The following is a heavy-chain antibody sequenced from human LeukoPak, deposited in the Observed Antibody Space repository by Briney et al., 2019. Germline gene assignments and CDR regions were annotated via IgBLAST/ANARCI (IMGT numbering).Heavy chain of an antibody. Sequence: PSETLSLTCTVSGGSIISSYYWSRIRQPPGRGLEWIGYTYHSGSTIYNPSLRSRVTISVDTSKKQFSLKLRSVTAADTAVYYCARAPNTGNDYYYHLDVWGKGTTVTVSS. D-gene: IGHD1-14*01. J-gene: IGHJ6*03. CDR3: ARAPNTGNDYYYHLDV. V-gene: IGHV4-59*01. CDR1: GGSIISSYY. CDR2: TYHSGST.